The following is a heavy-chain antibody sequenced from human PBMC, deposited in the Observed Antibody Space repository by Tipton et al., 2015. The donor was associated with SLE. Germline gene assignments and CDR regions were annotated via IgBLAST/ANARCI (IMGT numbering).Heavy chain of an antibody. D-gene: IGHD2-21*02. CDR3: AKLRSPCGGDCYSPQDYFDY. Sequence: GSLRLSCAASGFTFSSYAMSWVRQAPGKGLDWFSAISGSGGSTYYADSVKGRFTISRDNSKNTLYLQMNSLRAEDTAVYYCAKLRSPCGGDCYSPQDYFDYWGQGTLVTVSS. CDR1: GFTFSSYA. CDR2: ISGSGGST. V-gene: IGHV3-23*01. J-gene: IGHJ4*02.